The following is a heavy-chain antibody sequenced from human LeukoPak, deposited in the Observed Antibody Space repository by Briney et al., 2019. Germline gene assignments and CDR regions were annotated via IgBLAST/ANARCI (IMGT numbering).Heavy chain of an antibody. V-gene: IGHV3-33*01. Sequence: PGRSLRLSCAASGFTFSSYGMHWVRQAPGKGLEWVAVIWYDGSNKYYADSVKGRFTISRDNSKNTLYLQMNSLRAEDTAVYYCAREYREYYYYGMDVWGQGTTVTASS. CDR1: GFTFSSYG. CDR3: AREYREYYYYGMDV. J-gene: IGHJ6*02. CDR2: IWYDGSNK. D-gene: IGHD5-12*01.